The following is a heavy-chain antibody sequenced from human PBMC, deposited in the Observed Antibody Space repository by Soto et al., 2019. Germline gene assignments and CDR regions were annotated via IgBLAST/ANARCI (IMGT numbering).Heavy chain of an antibody. Sequence: GGSLTLSCAASGFTFSSYAMSWVRQAPGKGLEWVSALSGGGGSTYYADSVKGRFTISRDNSKNTLYLQMNSLRAEDTALYYCAKDRNGVLRYFDWSFDYWGQGTLVTVSS. V-gene: IGHV3-23*01. J-gene: IGHJ4*02. CDR2: LSGGGGST. D-gene: IGHD3-9*01. CDR1: GFTFSSYA. CDR3: AKDRNGVLRYFDWSFDY.